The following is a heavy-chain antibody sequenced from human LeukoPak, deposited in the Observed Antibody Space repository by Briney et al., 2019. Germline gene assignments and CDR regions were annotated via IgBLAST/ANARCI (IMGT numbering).Heavy chain of an antibody. V-gene: IGHV3-23*01. CDR3: AKGSHFAN. CDR1: GFTFSDNA. CDR2: ISRTTGTT. J-gene: IGHJ4*02. Sequence: PGGSLRLSCAASGFTFSDNAMSWVRQAPGKGLEWVSTISRTTGTTYYADSVKGPLTISRDTSKNTVSLQVNSQRAEETAGYYCAKGSHFANCGQGTLVTVSS.